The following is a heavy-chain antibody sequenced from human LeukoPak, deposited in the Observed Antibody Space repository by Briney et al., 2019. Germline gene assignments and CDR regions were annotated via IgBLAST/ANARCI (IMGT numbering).Heavy chain of an antibody. V-gene: IGHV3-53*01. Sequence: PGGSLRLSCAASGFTVSNNYMSWVRQAPGKGLEGVSVIKSGGDTYYADSVKGRFTISRDNSKNTLSLQMGTLRAEDTAVYYCAKGDISMIPDWGQGTLVTVSS. CDR1: GFTVSNNY. J-gene: IGHJ4*02. D-gene: IGHD3-22*01. CDR3: AKGDISMIPD. CDR2: IKSGGDT.